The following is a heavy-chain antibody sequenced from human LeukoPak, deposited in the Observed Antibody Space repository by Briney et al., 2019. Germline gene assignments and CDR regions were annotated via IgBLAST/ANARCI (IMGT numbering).Heavy chain of an antibody. J-gene: IGHJ4*02. Sequence: GGSLRLSCAASGFTVSSNYVSWVRQAPGKGLEWVSYISSSSSTIYYADSVKGRFTISRDNAENSLYLQMNSLRAEDTAVYYCGRGYGKFDYWGQGTLVTVSS. CDR1: GFTVSSNY. D-gene: IGHD4-17*01. CDR3: GRGYGKFDY. CDR2: ISSSSSTI. V-gene: IGHV3-48*01.